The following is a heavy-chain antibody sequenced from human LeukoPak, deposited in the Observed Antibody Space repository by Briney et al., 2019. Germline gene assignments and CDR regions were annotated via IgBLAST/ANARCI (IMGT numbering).Heavy chain of an antibody. D-gene: IGHD3-10*01. CDR3: ARGDVLLWFGELSSNWFDP. J-gene: IGHJ5*02. CDR2: VYYTGTT. CDR1: GGSFSTYY. Sequence: PSETLSLTCTVSGGSFSTYYWSWIRLPPGKGLEWIGYVYYTGTTNYNPSLKSRVTISVDTSKNQFSLKLSSVTAADTAVYYCARGDVLLWFGELSSNWFDPWGQGTLVTVSS. V-gene: IGHV4-59*12.